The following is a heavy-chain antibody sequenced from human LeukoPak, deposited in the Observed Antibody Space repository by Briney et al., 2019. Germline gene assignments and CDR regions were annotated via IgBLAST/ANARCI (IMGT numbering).Heavy chain of an antibody. CDR2: INHGGTP. D-gene: IGHD3-16*01. J-gene: IGHJ4*02. CDR1: GGPFSGFY. Sequence: SETLSLTCAVYGGPFSGFYWSWIRQPPGKGLEWIGEINHGGTPNYNTSLKSRVTISVDTSKNQFSLRLTPLTAADTAVYYCARGGGPPAYHFDFWGQGIQVTVCS. CDR3: ARGGGPPAYHFDF. V-gene: IGHV4-34*01.